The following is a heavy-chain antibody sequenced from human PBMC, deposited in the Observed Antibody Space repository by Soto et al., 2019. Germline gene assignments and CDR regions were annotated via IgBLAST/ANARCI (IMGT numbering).Heavy chain of an antibody. CDR3: ASTPPMESCDNYYFDF. V-gene: IGHV1-69*13. D-gene: IGHD2-21*02. CDR1: GCTFSTFG. Sequence: SVKVSCKASGCTFSTFGISWVRQAPGQGLEWMGGIIPFFGTANYAQKFQDRVTITADESTSTVYMDLRSLRSEDTAIYYCASTPPMESCDNYYFDFWRHGALVTVSS. J-gene: IGHJ4*01. CDR2: IIPFFGTA.